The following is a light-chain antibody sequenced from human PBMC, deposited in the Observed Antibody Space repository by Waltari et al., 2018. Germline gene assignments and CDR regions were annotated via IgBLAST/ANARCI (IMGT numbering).Light chain of an antibody. CDR2: GVT. J-gene: IGLJ3*02. CDR3: SSYTRSDTLV. Sequence: QSALTQPASVSGSPGQSITISCTGTSNDVGGYDYVSWFQQHPDKAPKLMIYGVTNRPSGVSKRFFGSKSGNPASLTISGLQAEDEADYYCSSYTRSDTLVFGGGTRLTVL. V-gene: IGLV2-14*01. CDR1: SNDVGGYDY.